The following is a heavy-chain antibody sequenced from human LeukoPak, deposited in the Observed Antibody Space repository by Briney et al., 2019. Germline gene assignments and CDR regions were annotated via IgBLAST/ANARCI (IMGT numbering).Heavy chain of an antibody. CDR1: GYTFTSYG. V-gene: IGHV1-3*02. CDR2: SNAGNGAT. J-gene: IGHJ6*02. CDR3: ARGRPYGMDV. Sequence: ASVKVSCKASGYTFTSYGMHWVRQAPGQRLEWMGWSNAGNGATKYSQEFQGRVAITRDTSASTAYMELSSLRSEDMAVYYCARGRPYGMDVWGQGTTVTVSS.